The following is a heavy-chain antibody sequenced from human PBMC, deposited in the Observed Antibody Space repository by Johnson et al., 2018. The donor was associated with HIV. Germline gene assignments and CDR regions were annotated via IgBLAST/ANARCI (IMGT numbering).Heavy chain of an antibody. CDR1: GFTFSDYY. CDR3: AKALRIFGSGVKEAFDI. V-gene: IGHV3-66*01. D-gene: IGHD3-10*01. Sequence: ASGFTFSDYYMSWIRQAPGKGLEWVSVIYSGGSTYYADSVKGRFTISRDNSKNTLYLQMNSLRAEDTAVYYCAKALRIFGSGVKEAFDIWGQGTMVTVSS. J-gene: IGHJ3*02. CDR2: IYSGGST.